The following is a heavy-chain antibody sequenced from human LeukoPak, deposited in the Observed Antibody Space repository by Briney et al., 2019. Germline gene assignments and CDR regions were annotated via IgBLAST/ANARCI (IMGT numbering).Heavy chain of an antibody. J-gene: IGHJ3*02. CDR3: AREGRSHDAFDI. CDR2: IIPILGIA. CDR1: GGTFSSYA. V-gene: IGHV1-69*04. Sequence: ASVKVSCKASGGTFSSYAISWVRPAPGQGLEWMGRIIPILGIANYAQKFQGRVTITADKSTSTAYMELSSLRSEDTAVYYCAREGRSHDAFDIWGQGTMVTVSS. D-gene: IGHD2-15*01.